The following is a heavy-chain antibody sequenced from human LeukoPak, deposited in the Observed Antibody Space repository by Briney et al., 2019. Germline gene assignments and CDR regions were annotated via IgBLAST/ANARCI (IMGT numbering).Heavy chain of an antibody. CDR3: TRFPTVTTMGF. D-gene: IGHD4-17*01. J-gene: IGHJ4*02. Sequence: GGSLSLSCAASGFTFSSYGVNWVRQAPGKRLEWVSYISNSGSTIHYADSVKGRFTVSRDNAKKSLYLQMNSLRAEDTGVYYCTRFPTVTTMGFWGQETLVTVSS. CDR1: GFTFSSYG. CDR2: ISNSGSTI. V-gene: IGHV3-48*03.